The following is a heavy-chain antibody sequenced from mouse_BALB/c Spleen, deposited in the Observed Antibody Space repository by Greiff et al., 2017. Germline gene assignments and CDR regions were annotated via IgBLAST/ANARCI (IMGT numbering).Heavy chain of an antibody. J-gene: IGHJ4*01. D-gene: IGHD2-1*01. CDR1: GFTFSSYG. Sequence: EVQVVESGGDLVKPGGSLKLSCAASGFTFSSYGMSWVRQTPDKRLEWVATISSGGSYTYYPDSVKGRFTISRDNAKNTLYLQMSSLKSEDTAMYYCARQGGKGAMDYWGQGTSVTVSS. CDR2: ISSGGSYT. V-gene: IGHV5-6*01. CDR3: ARQGGKGAMDY.